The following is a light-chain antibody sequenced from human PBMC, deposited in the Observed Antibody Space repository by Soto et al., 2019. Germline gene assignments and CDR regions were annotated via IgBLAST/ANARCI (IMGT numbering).Light chain of an antibody. CDR3: QQYDNLPRAA. CDR1: EDINNY. J-gene: IGKJ3*01. Sequence: DIQMTQSASSLSASVGDRVTITCQATEDINNYLIWYQQKPGRAPKLLIYDASNLETGVPSRFSGSGSGTDFFLTISNLQPEDTATYYCQQYDNLPRAAFGPGTKVEIK. V-gene: IGKV1-33*01. CDR2: DAS.